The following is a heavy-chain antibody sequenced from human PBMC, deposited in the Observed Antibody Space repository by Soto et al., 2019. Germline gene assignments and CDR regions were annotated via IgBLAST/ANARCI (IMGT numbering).Heavy chain of an antibody. Sequence: PGGSLRRSCAASGFTFSSYSMNWVRQAPGKGLEWVSYISSSSSTIYYADSVKGRFTISRDNAKNSLYLQMNSLRDEDTAVYYCSRGYSGYFLPIDYWGQGTLVTVSS. V-gene: IGHV3-48*02. CDR1: GFTFSSYS. CDR3: SRGYSGYFLPIDY. J-gene: IGHJ4*02. D-gene: IGHD5-12*01. CDR2: ISSSSSTI.